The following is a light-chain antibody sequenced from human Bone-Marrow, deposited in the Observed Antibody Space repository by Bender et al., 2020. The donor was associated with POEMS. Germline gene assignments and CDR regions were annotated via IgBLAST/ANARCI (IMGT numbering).Light chain of an antibody. Sequence: QSVLTQPPSASGTPGQRVTISCSGGSSNIGAHAVNWYQHLPGTAPQLLIYSSHRRPSEVPDRFCGSRSGNSASLVISGVQSGDEADYYCAVWDDRLNGWVFGGGTKLTVL. J-gene: IGLJ3*02. CDR1: SSNIGAHA. CDR2: SSH. V-gene: IGLV1-44*01. CDR3: AVWDDRLNGWV.